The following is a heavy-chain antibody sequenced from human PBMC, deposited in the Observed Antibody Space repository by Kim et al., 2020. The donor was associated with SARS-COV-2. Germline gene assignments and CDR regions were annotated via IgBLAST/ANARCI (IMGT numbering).Heavy chain of an antibody. CDR3: ARQAPWLSPDY. J-gene: IGHJ4*02. CDR2: IYYSGIT. D-gene: IGHD3-9*01. CDR1: GGTVNSACCN. Sequence: SETLSLTCTVSGGTVNSACCNWGWFRQPPGKGLEWIGSIYYSGITYYSSALKSRLTISIDTSKNQFSLKLTSVTATDMAVYYCARQAPWLSPDYWGQGTLVTVSS. V-gene: IGHV4-39*01.